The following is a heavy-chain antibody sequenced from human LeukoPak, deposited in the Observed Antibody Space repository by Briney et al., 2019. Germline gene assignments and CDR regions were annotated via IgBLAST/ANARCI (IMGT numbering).Heavy chain of an antibody. V-gene: IGHV3-74*01. J-gene: IGHJ4*02. Sequence: GGSLRLSCAASGFTFSSYSMHWVRQAPRKGLVWVSRISTDGYTTDYADFVQGRFTASRDNTKNTWSLEMNSLRAEDTAVYYCVVGGSPGYWGQGTLVTVSS. CDR2: ISTDGYTT. CDR1: GFTFSSYS. D-gene: IGHD2-15*01. CDR3: VVGGSPGY.